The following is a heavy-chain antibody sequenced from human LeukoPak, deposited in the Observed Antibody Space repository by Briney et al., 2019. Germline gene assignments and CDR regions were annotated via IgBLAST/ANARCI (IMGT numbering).Heavy chain of an antibody. J-gene: IGHJ6*02. CDR1: GFSVGDHA. CDR3: SRGPIELWVHNGMDV. D-gene: IGHD5-18*01. V-gene: IGHV3-49*04. CDR2: IRSNAYRWTT. Sequence: PGGSLRLSCTGSGFSVGDHAMRWVRQAPGQGLEWVGFIRSNAYRWTTEYAASVKGRFTISRDDPNNIAYLQMNSLKAEDTAVYYCSRGPIELWVHNGMDVWGQGTTVTVSS.